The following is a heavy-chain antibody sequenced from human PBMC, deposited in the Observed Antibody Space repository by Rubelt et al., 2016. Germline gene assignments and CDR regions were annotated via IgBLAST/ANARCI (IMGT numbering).Heavy chain of an antibody. CDR1: GYTFTDYF. V-gene: IGHV1-2*06. Sequence: QVQLVQSGAEVKKPGASVKVSCKASGYTFTDYFIHWVRQAPGQGLEWMGRIHPDTGFTKNKQKFEGRVTLTRDTSITTAFMELSSLRSADTAVYYCAIDYNRRESNWFDPWGQGTLVTVSS. D-gene: IGHD3-10*01. CDR3: AIDYNRRESNWFDP. J-gene: IGHJ5*02. CDR2: IHPDTGFT.